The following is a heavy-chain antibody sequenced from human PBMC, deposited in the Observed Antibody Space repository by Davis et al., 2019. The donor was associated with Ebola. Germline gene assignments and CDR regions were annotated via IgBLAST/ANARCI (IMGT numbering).Heavy chain of an antibody. D-gene: IGHD3-22*01. Sequence: AASVKVSCKASGGTFSSYTISWVRQAPGQGLEWMGRIIPILGIANYAQKFQGRVTITADKSTSTAYMELSSLRSEDTAMYYCARGLTVVVIRDFFDPWGQGTLVTVSS. CDR1: GGTFSSYT. CDR3: ARGLTVVVIRDFFDP. CDR2: IIPILGIA. V-gene: IGHV1-69*02. J-gene: IGHJ5*02.